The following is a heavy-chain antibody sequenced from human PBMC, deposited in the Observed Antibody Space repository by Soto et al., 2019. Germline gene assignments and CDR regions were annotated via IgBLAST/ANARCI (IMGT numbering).Heavy chain of an antibody. D-gene: IGHD6-13*01. CDR3: ARQAIAATGRTFDY. J-gene: IGHJ4*02. CDR2: IYYSGST. CDR1: GASISSSSYY. V-gene: IGHV4-39*01. Sequence: SETLSLTCTVSGASISSSSYYWGWIRQPPGKGLEWIGSIYYSGSTYYNPSLKSRVTISVDTSKNQFSLKLSSVTAADTAVYYCARQAIAATGRTFDYWGQGTLVTVSS.